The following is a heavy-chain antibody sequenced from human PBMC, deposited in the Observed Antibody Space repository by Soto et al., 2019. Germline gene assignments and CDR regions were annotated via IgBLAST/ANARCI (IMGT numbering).Heavy chain of an antibody. CDR1: GGTFSSYA. CDR3: ARGYCSSASCYAYIYYYYGMAV. D-gene: IGHD2-2*01. J-gene: IGHJ6*02. V-gene: IGHV1-69*01. CDR2: IIPIFGTA. Sequence: QVQLVQSGAEVKKPGSSVKVSCKASGGTFSSYAISWVRQAPGQGLEWMGWIIPIFGTANYAQKFQVRVTITADESTSTAYMELSSLRSEDTAVYYCARGYCSSASCYAYIYYYYGMAVWFQGTTVPGS.